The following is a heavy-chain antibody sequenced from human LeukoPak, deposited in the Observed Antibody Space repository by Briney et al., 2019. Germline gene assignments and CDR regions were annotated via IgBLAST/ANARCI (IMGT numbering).Heavy chain of an antibody. CDR2: ISYSGTT. CDR3: ARHGSGTSLALYP. V-gene: IGHV4-59*08. CDR1: GGSMSSYY. D-gene: IGHD3-10*01. Sequence: PSETLSLTCTVSGGSMSSYYWSWIRQSPGKGLEWVGYISYSGTTNYNPSLKSRVTISLGTSKNRFSPNLTSVTAADTAVYYCARHGSGTSLALYPWGQGTLVTVSS. J-gene: IGHJ5*02.